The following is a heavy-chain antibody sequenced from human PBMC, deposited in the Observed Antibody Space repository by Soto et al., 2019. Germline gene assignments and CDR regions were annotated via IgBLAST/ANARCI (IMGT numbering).Heavy chain of an antibody. CDR3: TKDQDRGGDNYPPFDY. D-gene: IGHD4-17*01. V-gene: IGHV3-23*01. CDR2: ISGSGDRT. Sequence: EVQLLESGGGLVQPGGSLRLSCAASGLIFSDYAMSWVRQAPGQGLEWVASISGSGDRTYYPDSVKGRFSISRDNFKNTVHLQMNSVRAEDTAIYFCTKDQDRGGDNYPPFDYWGQGTLATVSS. CDR1: GLIFSDYA. J-gene: IGHJ4*02.